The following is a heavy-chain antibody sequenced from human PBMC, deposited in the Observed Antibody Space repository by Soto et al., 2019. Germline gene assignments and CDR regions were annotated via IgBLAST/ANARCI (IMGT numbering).Heavy chain of an antibody. Sequence: GGSLRLSCAASGFTFKNYALHWVRQAPGKCLEWVAVISFDGDKKYYADSVKGRFTISRDNLKNTLYLQMNNLRVEDAALYFCAREVDYKYRYFNYGLGVWGQWSPVTVSS. D-gene: IGHD4-4*01. V-gene: IGHV3-30*03. CDR2: ISFDGDKK. J-gene: IGHJ6*02. CDR1: GFTFKNYA. CDR3: AREVDYKYRYFNYGLGV.